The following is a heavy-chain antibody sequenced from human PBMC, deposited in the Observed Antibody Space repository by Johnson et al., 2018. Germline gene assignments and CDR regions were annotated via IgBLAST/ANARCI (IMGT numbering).Heavy chain of an antibody. V-gene: IGHV3-33*06. Sequence: VQVVQSGGGVVQPGPSLRVSFVASGLIFNNYAMHWVRQAPGKGLAWVAVIWYDGRNKDYADSVKGRFIVSRDNSKNTLYLQMNNLRVEDTAVYYCANDDWGPRAFEAWGQGTMVTVSS. D-gene: IGHD7-27*01. CDR2: IWYDGRNK. CDR3: ANDDWGPRAFEA. CDR1: GLIFNNYA. J-gene: IGHJ3*01.